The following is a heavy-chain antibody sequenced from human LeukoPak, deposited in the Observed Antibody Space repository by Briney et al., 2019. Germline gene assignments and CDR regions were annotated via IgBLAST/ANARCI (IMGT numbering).Heavy chain of an antibody. CDR1: GYSFTSYW. V-gene: IGHV5-10-1*01. D-gene: IGHD5-12*01. CDR3: ARVPRGANSMVATSPPFDY. CDR2: IDPSDSYT. J-gene: IGHJ4*02. Sequence: GESLKISCKGSGYSFTSYWINWVRQLAGKGLEWMGRIDPSDSYTNYSPSFQGHVTISADKSINTAYLQWSSLKASDTAMYYCARVPRGANSMVATSPPFDYWGQGTPVTVSS.